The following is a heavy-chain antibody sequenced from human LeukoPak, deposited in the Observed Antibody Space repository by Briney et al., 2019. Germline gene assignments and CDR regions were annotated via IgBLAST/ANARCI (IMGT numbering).Heavy chain of an antibody. V-gene: IGHV3-30*04. Sequence: GGSLRLSCAASGFAFSSHFMHWVRQAPGKGLEWVTSVSYDGSNEYYADSVKGRFTVSRDNSKNTLYLQVNSLRPEDTAVYYCARGPTYQHSSGHDFDYWGQGTLVTVSS. CDR2: VSYDGSNE. J-gene: IGHJ4*02. CDR3: ARGPTYQHSSGHDFDY. CDR1: GFAFSSHF. D-gene: IGHD3-22*01.